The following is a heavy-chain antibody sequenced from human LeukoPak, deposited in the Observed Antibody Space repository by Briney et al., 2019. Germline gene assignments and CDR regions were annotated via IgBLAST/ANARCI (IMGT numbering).Heavy chain of an antibody. V-gene: IGHV4-59*01. CDR2: VHYSGTT. CDR3: ATGYGDFRVEGRYFYS. J-gene: IGHJ4*02. D-gene: IGHD4-17*01. CDR1: DGFITNYY. Sequence: SETLSLTCTVSDGFITNYYWSWVRQPPGKGLEFIGYVHYSGTTNYNPSLRSRVTISIDTSKKYFFLKLNSVTAADTAVYYCATGYGDFRVEGRYFYSWGQGTLVTVSS.